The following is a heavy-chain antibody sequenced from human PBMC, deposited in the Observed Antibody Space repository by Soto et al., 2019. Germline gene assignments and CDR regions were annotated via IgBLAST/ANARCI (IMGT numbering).Heavy chain of an antibody. CDR2: INPNSGGT. D-gene: IGHD1-26*01. J-gene: IGHJ6*02. Sequence: ASVKVSCKASGYTFTGYYMHWVRQAPGQGLEWMGWINPNSGGTNYAQKFQGRVTMTRDTSISTAYMELSRLRSDDTAVYYCAREDSGSYPGYYYYGMDVWGQGTTVTVSS. V-gene: IGHV1-2*02. CDR3: AREDSGSYPGYYYYGMDV. CDR1: GYTFTGYY.